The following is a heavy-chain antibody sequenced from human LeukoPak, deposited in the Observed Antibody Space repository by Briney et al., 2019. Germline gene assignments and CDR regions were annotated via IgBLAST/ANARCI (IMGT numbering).Heavy chain of an antibody. D-gene: IGHD6-6*01. CDR2: INHSGST. CDR3: ARSAITYSSSENWFDP. J-gene: IGHJ5*02. CDR1: GGSFSGYY. Sequence: KASETLSLTCAVYGGSFSGYYWSWIRQPPGKGLEWIGEINHSGSTNYNPSLKSRVTISVDTSKNQFSLKLSSVTAADTAVYYCARSAITYSSSENWFDPWGQGTLVTASS. V-gene: IGHV4-34*01.